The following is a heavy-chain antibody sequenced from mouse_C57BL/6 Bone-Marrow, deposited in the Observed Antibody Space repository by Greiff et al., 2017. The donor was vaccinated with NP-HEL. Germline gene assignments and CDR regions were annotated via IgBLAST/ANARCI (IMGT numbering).Heavy chain of an antibody. Sequence: QVQLQQPGAELVKPGASVKLSCKASGYTFTSYWMHWVKQRPGQGLEWIGMINPNRGSPNYTEKFKSKATLTVDKSSSTAYLQLSSLTSEDSAVYYCARGGLRQLAYGGQGTLVTVSA. CDR3: ARGGLRQLAY. J-gene: IGHJ3*01. CDR2: INPNRGSP. CDR1: GYTFTSYW. D-gene: IGHD2-4*01. V-gene: IGHV1-64*01.